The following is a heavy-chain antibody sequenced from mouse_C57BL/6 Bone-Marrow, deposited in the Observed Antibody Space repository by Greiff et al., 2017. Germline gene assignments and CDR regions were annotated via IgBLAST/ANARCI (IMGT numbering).Heavy chain of an antibody. CDR2: ISSGSSTI. D-gene: IGHD2-5*01. V-gene: IGHV5-17*01. Sequence: EVKLMESGGGLVKPGGSLKLSCAASGFTFSDYGMHWVRQAPEKGLEWVAYISSGSSTIYYADTVKGRFTISRDNAKNTLFLQMTSLRSEDTAMYYCARRDSNYGAYWGQGTLVTVSA. J-gene: IGHJ3*01. CDR1: GFTFSDYG. CDR3: ARRDSNYGAY.